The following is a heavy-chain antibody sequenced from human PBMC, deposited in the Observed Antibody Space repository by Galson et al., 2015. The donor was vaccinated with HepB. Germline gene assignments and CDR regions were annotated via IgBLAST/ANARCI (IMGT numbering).Heavy chain of an antibody. D-gene: IGHD6-13*01. Sequence: QSGAEVKKPGESLKISCKATGYTFTGHYIHWVRQAPGQGLEWMGWINPNSGGTNYAQKFQGRVTMTRATSITTAYMELSRLRSDDTAVYYCARVYGSSWYLDLWGKGTTVTVSS. V-gene: IGHV1-2*02. CDR2: INPNSGGT. CDR3: ARVYGSSWYLDL. CDR1: GYTFTGHY. J-gene: IGHJ6*04.